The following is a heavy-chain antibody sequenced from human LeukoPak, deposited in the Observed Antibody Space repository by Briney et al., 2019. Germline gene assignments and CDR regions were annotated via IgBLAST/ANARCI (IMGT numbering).Heavy chain of an antibody. CDR1: GGSISSYY. CDR3: ARLPLLTMVRGARYYYYYMDV. Sequence: SETLSLTCTVSGGSISSYYWNWIRQPPGKGLEWIGEINHSGSTNYNPSLKSRVTISVDTSKNQFSLELSSVTAADTAVYYCARLPLLTMVRGARYYYYYMDVWGKGTTVTISS. CDR2: INHSGST. V-gene: IGHV4-34*01. D-gene: IGHD3-10*01. J-gene: IGHJ6*03.